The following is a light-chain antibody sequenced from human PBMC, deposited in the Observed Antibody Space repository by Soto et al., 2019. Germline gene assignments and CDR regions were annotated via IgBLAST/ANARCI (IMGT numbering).Light chain of an antibody. Sequence: QSALTQPASVYGSPGQSITISCTGTSSDVGGYNYVSWYQQHPGKAPKLMIYDVSNRPSGVSNRFSGSKSGNTASLTISGLQAEDEADYYCSSYTSSSTLDYVFGTGTKVTVL. V-gene: IGLV2-14*01. J-gene: IGLJ1*01. CDR1: SSDVGGYNY. CDR2: DVS. CDR3: SSYTSSSTLDYV.